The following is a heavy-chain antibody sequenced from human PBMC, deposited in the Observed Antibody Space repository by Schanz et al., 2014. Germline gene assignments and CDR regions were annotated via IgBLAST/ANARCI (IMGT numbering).Heavy chain of an antibody. J-gene: IGHJ4*02. Sequence: DVQLVDSGGGLVQPGGSLRLSCAASGFTVSNSYIHWVRQAPGKGLEWVSAISGSGGSTYYADSVKGRFTISRDSSKNTLYLQMNSLRAEDTAVYYCARLDSSSWYPRYWGQGTLVTVSS. CDR1: GFTVSNSY. D-gene: IGHD6-13*01. CDR2: SGSGGST. CDR3: ARLDSSSWYPRY. V-gene: IGHV3-53*01.